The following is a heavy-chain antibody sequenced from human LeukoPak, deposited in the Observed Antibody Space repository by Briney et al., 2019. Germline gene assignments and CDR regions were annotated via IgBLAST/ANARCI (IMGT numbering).Heavy chain of an antibody. CDR1: GYTFTSYY. V-gene: IGHV1-46*01. CDR2: INPSGGST. D-gene: IGHD2-21*02. J-gene: IGHJ4*02. CDR3: ARGSRTPSIVVVTATSTRYYFDY. Sequence: GASVKVSCKASGYTFTSYYMHWVRQAPGQGLEWRGIINPSGGSTSNAQKFQGRVTMTRDMSTSTVYMELSSLRSEDTAVYYCARGSRTPSIVVVTATSTRYYFDYWGQGTLVTVSS.